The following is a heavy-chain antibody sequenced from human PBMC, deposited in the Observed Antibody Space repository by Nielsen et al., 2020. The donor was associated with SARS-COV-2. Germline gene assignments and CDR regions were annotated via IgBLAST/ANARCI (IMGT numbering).Heavy chain of an antibody. CDR1: GYTFTSFA. CDR2: IYAGNGNT. CDR3: ARGEVGAHSLLDY. J-gene: IGHJ4*02. D-gene: IGHD1-26*01. Sequence: ASVKVSCKTSGYTFTSFAIHWVRQAPGQRLEWMGWIYAGNGNTKYSQKFQGRVTITRDTSASTAYMELSSLTSEDTAVYYCARGEVGAHSLLDYWGQGTLVTVSS. V-gene: IGHV1-3*01.